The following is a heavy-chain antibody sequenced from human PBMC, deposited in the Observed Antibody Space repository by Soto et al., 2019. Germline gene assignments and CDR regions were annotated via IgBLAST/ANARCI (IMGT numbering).Heavy chain of an antibody. Sequence: QVQLVQSGAEVKKPGASVKVSCKASGYTFTSYGISWVRQAPGQGLEWMGWISAYNGNTNYAQKRQGRVTMNTDASTSKAYMEMRSLRSDDAAVYYFARHTRGLWFGTRGGMDGWGQGTPVTVSS. CDR1: GYTFTSYG. CDR3: ARHTRGLWFGTRGGMDG. CDR2: ISAYNGNT. V-gene: IGHV1-18*01. J-gene: IGHJ6*02. D-gene: IGHD3-10*01.